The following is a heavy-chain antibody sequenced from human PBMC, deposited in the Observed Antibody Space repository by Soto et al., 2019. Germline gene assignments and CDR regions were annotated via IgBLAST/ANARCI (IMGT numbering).Heavy chain of an antibody. CDR2: IYYSGST. CDR1: GGSISSSSYY. D-gene: IGHD6-19*01. Sequence: SETLSLTCTVSGGSISSSSYYWGWIRQPPGKGLEWIGSIYYSGSTYYNPSLKSRVTISVDTSKNQFSLKLSSVTAADTAVYYCARHRVAVADHNWFDPWGQGTLVTVS. J-gene: IGHJ5*02. CDR3: ARHRVAVADHNWFDP. V-gene: IGHV4-39*01.